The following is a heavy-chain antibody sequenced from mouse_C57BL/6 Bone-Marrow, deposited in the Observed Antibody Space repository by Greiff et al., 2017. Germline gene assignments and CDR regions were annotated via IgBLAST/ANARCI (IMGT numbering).Heavy chain of an antibody. Sequence: QVQLQQPGAELVMPGASVKLSCKASGYTFTSSWMHWVQQRPGQGLEWLGEIDPSDSYPNYNQKFKGKSTLTVDKSSSTAYMQLSSLTSEDSAVYYCARRWLLNAMDYWGQGTSVTVSS. V-gene: IGHV1-69*01. CDR3: ARRWLLNAMDY. D-gene: IGHD2-3*01. CDR1: GYTFTSSW. CDR2: IDPSDSYP. J-gene: IGHJ4*01.